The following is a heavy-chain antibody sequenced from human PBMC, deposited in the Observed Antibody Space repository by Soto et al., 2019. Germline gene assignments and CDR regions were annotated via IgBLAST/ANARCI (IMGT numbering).Heavy chain of an antibody. CDR2: INAGNDDR. CDR1: GYTFTNYA. Sequence: QVQLVQSGAEVRKPGASVKVSCKASGYTFTNYAIHWVRQAPGQSLECMGWINAGNDDRRYSQSFRSRLTITRDASTSTAYMELSGLQSEDTALYFCARGIGNSRQVSYYLDNWGQGTLVTVSS. CDR3: ARGIGNSRQVSYYLDN. D-gene: IGHD1-26*01. V-gene: IGHV1-3*01. J-gene: IGHJ4*02.